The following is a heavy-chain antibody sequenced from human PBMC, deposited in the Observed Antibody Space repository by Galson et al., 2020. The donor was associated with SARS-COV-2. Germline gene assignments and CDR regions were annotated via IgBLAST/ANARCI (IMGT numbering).Heavy chain of an antibody. J-gene: IGHJ5*02. D-gene: IGHD1-26*01. CDR1: GYTLTELS. Sequence: ASVTVSRKVSGYTLTELSMHWVRQAPGKGLEWMGGFEPEDGETIYAQQFQGRVTMTEDTSTDTAYMELSSLRSEDTAVYYCATGPPIVGASWLAPSGQETLVTVSS. V-gene: IGHV1-24*01. CDR3: ATGPPIVGASWLAP. CDR2: FEPEDGET.